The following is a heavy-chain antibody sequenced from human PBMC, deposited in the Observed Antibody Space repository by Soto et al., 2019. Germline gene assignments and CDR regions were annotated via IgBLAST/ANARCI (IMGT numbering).Heavy chain of an antibody. Sequence: ASVKVSCKASGYTFTSYYMHWVRQAPGQGLEWMGIINPSGGSTSYAQKFQGRVTMTRDTSTSTVYMELSSLRSEDTAVYYCARDFRSRFEYSSSSSYYYYGMDVWGQGTTVTVSS. J-gene: IGHJ6*02. CDR1: GYTFTSYY. V-gene: IGHV1-46*01. CDR3: ARDFRSRFEYSSSSSYYYYGMDV. CDR2: INPSGGST. D-gene: IGHD6-6*01.